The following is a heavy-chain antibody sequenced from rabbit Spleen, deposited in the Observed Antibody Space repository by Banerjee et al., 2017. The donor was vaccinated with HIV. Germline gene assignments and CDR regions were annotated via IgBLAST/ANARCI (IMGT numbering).Heavy chain of an antibody. D-gene: IGHD1-1*01. V-gene: IGHV1S40*01. CDR2: IYGGDGSST. CDR1: GFSFNNNYY. CDR3: ARDLVAVIGWNFSL. Sequence: QSLEESGGGLVQPGGSLTLTCTASGFSFNNNYYMCWVRQAPGKGLEWIACIYGGDGSSTAYADWAKGRFTVSKTSSTTVTLQMTSLTAADTATYFCARDLVAVIGWNFSLWGPGTLVTVS. J-gene: IGHJ4*01.